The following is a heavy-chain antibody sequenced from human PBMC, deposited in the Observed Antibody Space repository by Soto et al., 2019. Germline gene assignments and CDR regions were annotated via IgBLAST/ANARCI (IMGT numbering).Heavy chain of an antibody. CDR1: GGSISSYY. J-gene: IGHJ6*02. D-gene: IGHD6-6*01. Sequence: SETLSLTCTVSGGSISSYYWSWIRQPPGKGLEWIGYIYYSGSTNYNPSLKSRVTISVDTSKNQFSLKLSSVTAADTAVYYCARGIAARTIYYGMDVWGQGTTVTVSS. V-gene: IGHV4-59*01. CDR3: ARGIAARTIYYGMDV. CDR2: IYYSGST.